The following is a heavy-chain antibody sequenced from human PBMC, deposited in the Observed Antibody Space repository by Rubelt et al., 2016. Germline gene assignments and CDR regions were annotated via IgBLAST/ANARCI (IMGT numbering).Heavy chain of an antibody. CDR1: GFTFSSCE. CDR3: ARVPNGSSYYLDS. CDR2: ISSSGSTI. Sequence: EVQLVESGGGLVQPGGSLRLSCAASGFTFSSCEMNWVRQAPGKGLEWVSYISSSGSTIYYSASVKGRFTISRDSGKNSLSLQTNSLRAEDTAVDYCARVPNGSSYYLDSWGPGSLVTVSS. V-gene: IGHV3-48*03. J-gene: IGHJ4*02. D-gene: IGHD2-8*01.